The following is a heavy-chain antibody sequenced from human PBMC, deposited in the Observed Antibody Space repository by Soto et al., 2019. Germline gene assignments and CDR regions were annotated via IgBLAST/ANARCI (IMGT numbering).Heavy chain of an antibody. Sequence: GGSLRLSCAASGFSFSTHDMSWVRQAPGKGLQWVAGISGLGGTTYFADSLKGRFTISRDNSKNTLYLQLNGLRDEDTAIYYCAKYAPQFCSAGSCYGGSDHWGQGXLVTVSS. CDR1: GFSFSTHD. J-gene: IGHJ4*02. V-gene: IGHV3-23*01. D-gene: IGHD2-15*01. CDR3: AKYAPQFCSAGSCYGGSDH. CDR2: ISGLGGTT.